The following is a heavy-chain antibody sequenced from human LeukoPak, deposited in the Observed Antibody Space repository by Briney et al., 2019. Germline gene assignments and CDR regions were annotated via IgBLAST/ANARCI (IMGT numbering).Heavy chain of an antibody. V-gene: IGHV3-11*01. CDR2: ITSSGATI. D-gene: IGHD3-22*01. Sequence: GGSLRLSCAASGFIFSDYYMTWIRQAPEKGLEWVSHITSSGATIYYADSVKGRFTISRDNAKNSLSLQMNSLRAEDTGMYFCARVLSSGYSPFDYWGQGILVTVSS. CDR3: ARVLSSGYSPFDY. CDR1: GFIFSDYY. J-gene: IGHJ4*02.